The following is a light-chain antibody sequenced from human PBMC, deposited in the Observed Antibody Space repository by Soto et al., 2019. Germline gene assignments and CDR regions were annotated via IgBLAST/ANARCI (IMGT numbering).Light chain of an antibody. CDR3: QQYNNWPET. CDR1: QSVSSN. V-gene: IGKV3-15*01. J-gene: IGKJ1*01. CDR2: DAS. Sequence: EIVMTQSPATLSVSPGERATLSCRASQSVSSNLAWYQQKVGQAPRVLIYDASNRATGIPGRFSGSGSGTEFTLTISSLQSEDFAVYYCQQYNNWPETFGQGTKVEIK.